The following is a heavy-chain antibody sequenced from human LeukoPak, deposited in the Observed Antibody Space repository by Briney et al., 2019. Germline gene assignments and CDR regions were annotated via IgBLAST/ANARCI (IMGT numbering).Heavy chain of an antibody. J-gene: IGHJ4*02. Sequence: GGSLRLSCAASGFTFRSYEMNWVRQAPGKGLEWVSSISTSGNTIYYADSVKGRFTISGDNAKNSLYLQMNSLRDEDTAVYYCARVGSDDILTGSFDYWGQGTLVTVSS. V-gene: IGHV3-48*03. D-gene: IGHD3-9*01. CDR3: ARVGSDDILTGSFDY. CDR2: ISTSGNTI. CDR1: GFTFRSYE.